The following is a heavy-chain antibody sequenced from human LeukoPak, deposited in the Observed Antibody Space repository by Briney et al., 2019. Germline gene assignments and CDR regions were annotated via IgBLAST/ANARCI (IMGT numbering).Heavy chain of an antibody. CDR3: ARGLGATPPFDY. Sequence: ASVKVSCKASGFTFSSYDINWVRQATGQGLEWMGWMNPDSGNTGYAQKFQGRVTMTRDTSISTAYMELSRLRSDDTAVYYCARGLGATPPFDYWGQGTAVSVSP. D-gene: IGHD1-26*01. J-gene: IGHJ4*03. V-gene: IGHV1-8*01. CDR2: MNPDSGNT. CDR1: GFTFSSYD.